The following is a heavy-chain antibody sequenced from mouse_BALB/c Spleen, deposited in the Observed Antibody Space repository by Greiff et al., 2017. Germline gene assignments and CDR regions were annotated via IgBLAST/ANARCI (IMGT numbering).Heavy chain of an antibody. CDR3: ARMDGNPRRGAMDY. J-gene: IGHJ4*01. CDR1: GYSITSGYY. CDR2: ISYDGSN. Sequence: EVQRVESGPGLVKPSQSLSLTCSVTGYSITSGYYWNWIRQFPGNKLEWMGYISYDGSNNYNPSLKNRISITRDTSKNQFFLKLNSVTTEDTATYYCARMDGNPRRGAMDYWGQGTSVTVSS. V-gene: IGHV3-6*02. D-gene: IGHD2-1*01.